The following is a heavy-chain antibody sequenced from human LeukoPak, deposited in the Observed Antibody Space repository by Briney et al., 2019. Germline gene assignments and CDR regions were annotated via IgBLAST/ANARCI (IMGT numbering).Heavy chain of an antibody. CDR1: GGSISSGDYY. D-gene: IGHD3-3*01. V-gene: IGHV4-30-4*08. CDR2: IYYSGST. Sequence: PSQTLSLTCTVSGGSISSGDYYWSWIRQPPGKGLEWIGYIYYSGSTYYNPSLKSRVTISADTSKNQFSLKLSSVTAADTAVYYCARVPKDFWSGFDYWGQGTLVTVSS. J-gene: IGHJ4*02. CDR3: ARVPKDFWSGFDY.